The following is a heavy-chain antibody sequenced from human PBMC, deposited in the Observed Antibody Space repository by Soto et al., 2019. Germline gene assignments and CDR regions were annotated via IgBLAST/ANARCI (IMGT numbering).Heavy chain of an antibody. CDR3: ARGEADRRGKIDAFDI. Sequence: GGSLRLSCAASGFTFSSYAMHWVRQAPGKGLEWVAVISYDGSNKYYADSVKGRFTISRDNSKNTLYLQMNSLRAEDTAVYYCARGEADRRGKIDAFDIWGQGTMVTVSS. CDR2: ISYDGSNK. J-gene: IGHJ3*02. CDR1: GFTFSSYA. D-gene: IGHD6-6*01. V-gene: IGHV3-30-3*01.